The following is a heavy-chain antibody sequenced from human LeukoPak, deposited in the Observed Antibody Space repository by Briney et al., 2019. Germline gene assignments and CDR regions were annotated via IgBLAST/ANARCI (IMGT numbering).Heavy chain of an antibody. CDR2: IYYSGST. D-gene: IGHD3-9*01. J-gene: IGHJ4*02. V-gene: IGHV4-31*03. CDR1: GGSISSGGYY. CDR3: ARGGGVLRYFDWPSYFDY. Sequence: SETLSLTCTVSGGSISSGGYYWSWIRQHPGKGLEWIGYIYYSGSTYYNPSLKSRVTISVVTSKNQFSLKLSSVTAADTAVYYCARGGGVLRYFDWPSYFDYWGQGTLVTVSS.